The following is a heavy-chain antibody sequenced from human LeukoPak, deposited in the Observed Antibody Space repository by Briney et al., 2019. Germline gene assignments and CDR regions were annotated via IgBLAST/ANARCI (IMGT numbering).Heavy chain of an antibody. D-gene: IGHD2-2*01. V-gene: IGHV4-39*01. CDR1: GGSISSSSYY. CDR3: ARHVGVVPAATGY. J-gene: IGHJ4*02. CDR2: IYYSGST. Sequence: SGTLSLTCTVSGGSISSSSYYWGWIRQPPGKGLEWIGSIYYSGSTYYNPSLKSRVTISVDTSKNQFSLKLSSVTAADTAVYYCARHVGVVPAATGYWGQGTLVTVSS.